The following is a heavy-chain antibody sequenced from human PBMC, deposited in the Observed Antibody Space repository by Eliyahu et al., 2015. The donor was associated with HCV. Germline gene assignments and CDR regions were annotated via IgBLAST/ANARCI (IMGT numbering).Heavy chain of an antibody. V-gene: IGHV3-23*01. CDR2: ISGGGGTT. D-gene: IGHD3-22*01. CDR3: EKASVPSYXNSGWPWHFDD. CDR1: GFTFSXYX. J-gene: IGHJ4*02. Sequence: DVQLLESGGGLVQPGGSLRLSCAASGFTFSXYXMXXVRQASGQGLEWVXAISGGGGTTYYADSXRGRFTVSRDNFKNTLYLEMNNLRAEDTAVYYCEKASVPSYXNSGWPWHFDDWGQGTLVTASS.